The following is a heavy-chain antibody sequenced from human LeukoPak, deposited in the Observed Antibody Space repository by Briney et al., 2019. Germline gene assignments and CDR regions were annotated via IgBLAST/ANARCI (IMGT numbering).Heavy chain of an antibody. J-gene: IGHJ4*02. CDR3: ARGADFWSGYYSPYFDY. CDR1: GFTFSSYS. Sequence: GSLRLSCAASGFTFSSYSMNWVRQAPGKGLEWVSSISSSSSYIYYADSVKGRFTISRDNSWNTLFLQMNSLRAEDTAVYYCARGADFWSGYYSPYFDYWGQGTLVTVSS. D-gene: IGHD3-3*01. V-gene: IGHV3-21*01. CDR2: ISSSSSYI.